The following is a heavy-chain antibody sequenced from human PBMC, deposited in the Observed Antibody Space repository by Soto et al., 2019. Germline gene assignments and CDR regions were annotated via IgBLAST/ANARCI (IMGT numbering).Heavy chain of an antibody. CDR2: INHSGST. CDR1: CGSFSGYY. V-gene: IGHV4-34*01. D-gene: IGHD3-3*01. Sequence: TSETLSLTCAVYCGSFSGYYWSWIRQPPGKGLEWIGEINHSGSTNYNPSLKSRVTISVDTSKNQFSLKLSSVTAADTAVYYCARVKTDDFWSGYPLEYYYYGMYVWGQGTTVTVSS. J-gene: IGHJ6*02. CDR3: ARVKTDDFWSGYPLEYYYYGMYV.